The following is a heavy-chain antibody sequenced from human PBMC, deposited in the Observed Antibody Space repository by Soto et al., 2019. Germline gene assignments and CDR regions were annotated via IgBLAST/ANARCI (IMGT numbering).Heavy chain of an antibody. D-gene: IGHD6-13*01. CDR2: IYYSGST. Sequence: QLQLQESGPGLVKPSETLSLTCTVSGGSISSSSYYWGWIRQPPGKGLEWIGSIYYSGSTYYNPSLKSRVTISVDTATNQFFLKLRSVPAADAAVYYCASGRAAGLYYYYYCYMDVWGKGTTVTVSS. CDR1: GGSISSSSYY. V-gene: IGHV4-39*01. CDR3: ASGRAAGLYYYYYCYMDV. J-gene: IGHJ6*03.